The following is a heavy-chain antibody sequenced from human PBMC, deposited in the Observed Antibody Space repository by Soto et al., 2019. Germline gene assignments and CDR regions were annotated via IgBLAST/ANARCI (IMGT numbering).Heavy chain of an antibody. D-gene: IGHD5-12*01. CDR2: VYRTGST. V-gene: IGHV4-4*02. J-gene: IGHJ4*02. CDR3: ARGDSGYDPLDY. Sequence: ASETLSLTCAVSGGSISTSNWWSWVRQPPGKGLEWIGEVYRTGSTNYNPSLKSRVTISVDKSKNQFSLKLSSVTAADTAVYYCARGDSGYDPLDYWGQGTLVTVSS. CDR1: GGSISTSNW.